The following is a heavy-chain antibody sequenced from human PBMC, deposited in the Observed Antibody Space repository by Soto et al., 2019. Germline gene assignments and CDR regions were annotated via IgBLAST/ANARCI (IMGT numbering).Heavy chain of an antibody. CDR3: GRVIYSETYYDPYDYGLDV. CDR2: IKEDGSQK. Sequence: GGAPRISPWARGFPLCSFWMGVVRPEPRERVEWVANIKEDGSQKYYVDSVKGRFTISRDNAKNSLYLQVNSLRAEDTAVYYCGRVIYSETYYDPYDYGLDVWGQGTTVTV. CDR1: GFPLCSFW. J-gene: IGHJ6*02. D-gene: IGHD1-26*01. V-gene: IGHV3-7*05.